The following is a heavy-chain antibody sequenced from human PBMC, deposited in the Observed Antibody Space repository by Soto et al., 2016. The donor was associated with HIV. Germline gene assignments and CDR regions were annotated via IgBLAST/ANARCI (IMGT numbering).Heavy chain of an antibody. J-gene: IGHJ4*02. D-gene: IGHD6-13*01. V-gene: IGHV3-64*01. Sequence: EVQLVESGGGLVQPGGSLRLSCAASGFTFSSYAMHWVRQAPGKGLEYVSAISSNGGSTYYANSVKGRFTISRDNSKNTLYLQMGSLRAEDMAVYYCARDPSPYSSSWYVYFDYWGQGTLVTVSS. CDR3: ARDPSPYSSSWYVYFDY. CDR2: ISSNGGST. CDR1: GFTFSSYA.